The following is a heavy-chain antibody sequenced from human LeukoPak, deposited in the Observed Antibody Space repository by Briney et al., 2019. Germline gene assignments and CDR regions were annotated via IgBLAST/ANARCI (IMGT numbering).Heavy chain of an antibody. D-gene: IGHD4-17*01. Sequence: SVKVSCKASGGTFNNFLISWVRQAPGQGLEWMGGIIPIFRSVHYAQKFQGRVTITADESTSTAYMELSSLRSEDTAVYYCARQHDYGDYTSGFDYWGQGTLVTVSS. CDR3: ARQHDYGDYTSGFDY. CDR1: GGTFNNFL. J-gene: IGHJ4*02. V-gene: IGHV1-69*13. CDR2: IIPIFRSV.